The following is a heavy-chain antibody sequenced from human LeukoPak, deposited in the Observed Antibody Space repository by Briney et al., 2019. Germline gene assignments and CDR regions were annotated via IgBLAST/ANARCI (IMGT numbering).Heavy chain of an antibody. V-gene: IGHV1-2*02. J-gene: IGHJ4*02. D-gene: IGHD3-10*01. Sequence: ASVKVSCKASGYTFTGYYMHWVRQAPGQGLEWMGWINPNSGGTNYAQKFQGRVTMARDTSISTAYMELSRLRSDDTAVYYCARGIRGGSGSYSNYWGQGTLVTVSS. CDR2: INPNSGGT. CDR1: GYTFTGYY. CDR3: ARGIRGGSGSYSNY.